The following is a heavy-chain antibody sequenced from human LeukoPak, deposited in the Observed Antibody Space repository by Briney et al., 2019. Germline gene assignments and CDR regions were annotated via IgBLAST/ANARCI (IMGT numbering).Heavy chain of an antibody. V-gene: IGHV1-2*02. Sequence: ASVKVSCKASGYTFTGYYMHWVRPAPGQGLEWMGWINPNSGGTNYAQKFQGRVTMTRDTSISTAYMELSRLRSDDTAVYYCARGNSYGSPVLDPPDYWGQGTLVTVSS. CDR2: INPNSGGT. D-gene: IGHD5-18*01. CDR1: GYTFTGYY. J-gene: IGHJ4*02. CDR3: ARGNSYGSPVLDPPDY.